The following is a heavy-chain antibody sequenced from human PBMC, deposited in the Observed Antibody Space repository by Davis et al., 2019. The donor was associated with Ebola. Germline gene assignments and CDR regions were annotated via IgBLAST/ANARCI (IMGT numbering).Heavy chain of an antibody. J-gene: IGHJ6*02. Sequence: SETLSLTCAVYGGSFSGYYWSWIRQTPGKGLEWIGEINHSGSTNYNPSLKSRVTISVDTSKNQFSLKLSSVTAADTAVYYCARGRRANYYYYGMDVWGQGTTVTVSS. D-gene: IGHD6-25*01. CDR2: INHSGST. V-gene: IGHV4-34*01. CDR3: ARGRRANYYYYGMDV. CDR1: GGSFSGYY.